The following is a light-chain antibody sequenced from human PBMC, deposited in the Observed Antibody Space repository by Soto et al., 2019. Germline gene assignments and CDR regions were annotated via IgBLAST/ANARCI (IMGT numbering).Light chain of an antibody. Sequence: IQMTQSPSSLSAYVGDRVTITCRASQSISSYLNWYQQKPGKAPKLLIYAASSLQSGVPSRFSGSGSGTDFTLTISSLQPEDFATYYCQQSYSTPYTFGQWT. CDR1: QSISSY. J-gene: IGKJ2*01. CDR3: QQSYSTPYT. V-gene: IGKV1-39*01. CDR2: AAS.